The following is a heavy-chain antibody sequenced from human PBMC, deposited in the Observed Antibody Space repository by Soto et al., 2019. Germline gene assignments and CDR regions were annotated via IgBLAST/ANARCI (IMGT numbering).Heavy chain of an antibody. V-gene: IGHV4-31*03. Sequence: SETLSLTCTVSGGSISSGGYYWSWIRQHPGKGLEWIGYIYYSGSTYYNPSLKSRVTISIDTSKNQFSLKVTSVTAADTAVYYCARHPGYYNSTSPRGFDPWGQGTLVTVSS. D-gene: IGHD3-22*01. CDR3: ARHPGYYNSTSPRGFDP. CDR2: IYYSGST. CDR1: GGSISSGGYY. J-gene: IGHJ5*02.